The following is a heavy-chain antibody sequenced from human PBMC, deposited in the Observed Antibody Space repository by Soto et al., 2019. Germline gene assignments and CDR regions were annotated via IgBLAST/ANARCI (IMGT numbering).Heavy chain of an antibody. CDR2: INHSGST. CDR3: ARASVATIPGGMDV. J-gene: IGHJ6*02. CDR1: GGSFSGYY. Sequence: ETLSLTCAVYGGSFSGYYWSWIRQPPGKGLEWIGEINHSGSTNYNPSLKSRVTISVDTSKNQFSLKLSSVTAADTAVYYCARASVATIPGGMDVWGQGTTVTVSS. V-gene: IGHV4-34*01. D-gene: IGHD2-15*01.